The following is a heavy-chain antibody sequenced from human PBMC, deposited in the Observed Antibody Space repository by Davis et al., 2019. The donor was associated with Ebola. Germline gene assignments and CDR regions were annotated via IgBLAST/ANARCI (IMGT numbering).Heavy chain of an antibody. J-gene: IGHJ4*02. Sequence: MPSETLSLTCTVSGGSISSSSYYWSWIRQPPGKGLEWIGYIYYSGSTNYNPSLKSRVTISVDTSKNQFSLKLSSVTAADTAVYYCARVTSLLPDYWGQGTLVTVSS. CDR2: IYYSGST. D-gene: IGHD2-21*02. CDR3: ARVTSLLPDY. V-gene: IGHV4-61*01. CDR1: GGSISSSSYY.